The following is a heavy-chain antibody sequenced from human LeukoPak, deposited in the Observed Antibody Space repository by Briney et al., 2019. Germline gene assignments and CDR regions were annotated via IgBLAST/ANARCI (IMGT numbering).Heavy chain of an antibody. CDR3: ARDSMSSSWSYYFDY. V-gene: IGHV3-66*01. CDR2: IYSGGST. Sequence: GGSLRLSCAASGFLVGSNYMSWVRQAPGKGLEWVSIIYSGGSTYYADSVKGRFTISRDNSNNTLYLQMNSLRAEDTAVYYCARDSMSSSWSYYFDYWGQGTLVTVSS. J-gene: IGHJ4*02. D-gene: IGHD6-13*01. CDR1: GFLVGSNY.